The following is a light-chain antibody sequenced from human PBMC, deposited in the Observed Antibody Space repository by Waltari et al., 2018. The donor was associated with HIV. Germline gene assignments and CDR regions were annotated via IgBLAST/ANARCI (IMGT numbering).Light chain of an antibody. CDR3: CSYAGSYTYVV. CDR1: SSDVGTYNY. Sequence: QSALTQPRSVSGSPGQSVTISCTGTSSDVGTYNYVSWYQHHPGQAPKLMIYDVSKRPSGVPDRFSGSKSGNTASLTISGLLADDVADYYCCSYAGSYTYVVFGGGTKLTVL. J-gene: IGLJ2*01. CDR2: DVS. V-gene: IGLV2-11*01.